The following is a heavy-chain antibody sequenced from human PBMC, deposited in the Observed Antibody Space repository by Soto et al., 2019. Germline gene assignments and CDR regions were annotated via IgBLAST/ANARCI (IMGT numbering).Heavy chain of an antibody. D-gene: IGHD3-22*01. J-gene: IGHJ4*02. CDR2: IIPIFGTA. V-gene: IGHV1-69*06. CDR3: ARAFNYDSSGYFEYYFDY. Sequence: SVKVSCKASGGTFSSYAISWVRQAPGQGLEWMGGIIPIFGTANYAQKFQGRVTITADKSTSTAYMELSSLRSEDTAVYYCARAFNYDSSGYFEYYFDYWGQGTLVTVSS. CDR1: GGTFSSYA.